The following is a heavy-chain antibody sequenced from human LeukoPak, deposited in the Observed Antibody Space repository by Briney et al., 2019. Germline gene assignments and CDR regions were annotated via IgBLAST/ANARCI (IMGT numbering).Heavy chain of an antibody. CDR1: GFTFSSYD. J-gene: IGHJ5*02. V-gene: IGHV3-13*01. Sequence: GGSLRLSCAASGFTFSSYDMHWVRQAAGKGLEWVSAFGSAGDVHYVDSVKGRFAISRDNTKNSLHLQMGSLRAEDTAVYYCVREWVDWGQGYNWFDRWGQGTLATVSS. CDR2: FGSAGDV. CDR3: VREWVDWGQGYNWFDR. D-gene: IGHD7-27*01.